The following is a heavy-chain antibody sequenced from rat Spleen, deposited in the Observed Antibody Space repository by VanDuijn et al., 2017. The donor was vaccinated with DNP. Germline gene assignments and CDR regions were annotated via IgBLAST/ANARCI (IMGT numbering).Heavy chain of an antibody. Sequence: EVQLVESGGGLVRPGRSLKLSCTASGFTFSNYGMAWVRQAPKKGLEWVATISTSGGSTYYRDSVKGRFTISRDNAKSTLYLQMDSLRSEDTDTYYCTTMDISYIYGYAMDAWGQGTSVTVSS. CDR3: TTMDISYIYGYAMDA. CDR1: GFTFSNYG. V-gene: IGHV5-27*01. D-gene: IGHD1-2*01. J-gene: IGHJ4*01. CDR2: ISTSGGST.